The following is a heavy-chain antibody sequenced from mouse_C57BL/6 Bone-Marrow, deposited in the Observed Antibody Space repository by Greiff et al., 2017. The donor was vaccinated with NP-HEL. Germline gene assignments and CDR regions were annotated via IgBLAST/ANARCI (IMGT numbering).Heavy chain of an antibody. J-gene: IGHJ2*01. CDR1: GYTFTNYW. V-gene: IGHV1-63*01. CDR3: ARSGWPYFDY. D-gene: IGHD2-3*01. Sequence: LVESGAELVRPGTSVKMSCKASGYTFTNYWIGWAKQRPGHGLEWIGDIYPGGGYTNYNEKFKGKATLTADKSSSTAYMQFSSLTSEDSAIYYCARSGWPYFDYWGQGTTLTVSS. CDR2: IYPGGGYT.